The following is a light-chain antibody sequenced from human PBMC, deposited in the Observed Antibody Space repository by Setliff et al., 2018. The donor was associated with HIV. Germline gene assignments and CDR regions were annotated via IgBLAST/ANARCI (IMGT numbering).Light chain of an antibody. Sequence: QSVLAQPASVSGSPGQVITVSCTGTRSDVGAYNSVPWFQQHPGRAPKLIIFDVSSRPSGVSNRFSGSKFGNTASLTISGLQTEDEADYYCDSYTSTGIYVFGTGTKVTVL. CDR2: DVS. CDR3: DSYTSTGIYV. J-gene: IGLJ1*01. V-gene: IGLV2-14*03. CDR1: RSDVGAYNS.